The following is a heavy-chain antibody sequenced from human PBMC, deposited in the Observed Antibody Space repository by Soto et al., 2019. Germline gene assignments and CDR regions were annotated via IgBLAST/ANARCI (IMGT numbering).Heavy chain of an antibody. CDR3: ANCGLSPSLTSYHYYYMDV. V-gene: IGHV3-23*01. CDR2: ISGDGGGT. J-gene: IGHJ6*03. D-gene: IGHD2-21*01. Sequence: GGSLRLSCAASGFTFNNYAMSWVRQAPGKGLEWVSTISGDGGGTYYADSVKGRFTVSRDNSKNTLYLQMNSLRAEDTAVYYCANCGLSPSLTSYHYYYMDVWGEGTTVTVSS. CDR1: GFTFNNYA.